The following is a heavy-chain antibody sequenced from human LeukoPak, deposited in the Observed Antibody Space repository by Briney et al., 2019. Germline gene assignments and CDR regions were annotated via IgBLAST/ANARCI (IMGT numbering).Heavy chain of an antibody. V-gene: IGHV3-23*01. J-gene: IGHJ4*02. D-gene: IGHD3-10*01. CDR1: GFTFSSYV. Sequence: GGSLRLSCAVSGFTFSSYVMSWVRQAPGKGLEWVSAISGSGGSTYYADSVKGRFTISRDNSKNTVYLQMNSLRDEDTAIYYCAKDLVTGSLDYWGQGTLVTVSS. CDR3: AKDLVTGSLDY. CDR2: ISGSGGST.